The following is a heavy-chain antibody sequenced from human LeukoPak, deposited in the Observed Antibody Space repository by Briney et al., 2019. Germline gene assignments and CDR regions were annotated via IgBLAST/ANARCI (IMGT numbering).Heavy chain of an antibody. J-gene: IGHJ4*02. Sequence: PGGSLRLSCMTSGFTFDDYDMHWVRQAPGRGLEWVAGIRRNTSTMGYADSVKGRFTISRDNAKSSLYLQMTALRPEDTALYYCARGNCGGVCYLVDYWGQGTLVTVSS. CDR1: GFTFDDYD. D-gene: IGHD2-21*02. CDR3: ARGNCGGVCYLVDY. CDR2: IRRNTSTM. V-gene: IGHV3-9*01.